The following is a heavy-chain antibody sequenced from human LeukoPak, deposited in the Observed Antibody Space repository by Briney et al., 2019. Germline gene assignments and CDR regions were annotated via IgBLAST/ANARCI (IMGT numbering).Heavy chain of an antibody. CDR2: INPNSGGT. J-gene: IGHJ4*02. Sequence: GASVKVSCKASGYTFTGYYIHWVRQAPGQGLEWMGWINPNSGGTNYPQKFQGRVTMTRDTSISTAYMELSRLRSDDTAVYYCARDRTWGYGDYEMDYWGLGTLVTVSS. CDR1: GYTFTGYY. V-gene: IGHV1-2*02. D-gene: IGHD4-17*01. CDR3: ARDRTWGYGDYEMDY.